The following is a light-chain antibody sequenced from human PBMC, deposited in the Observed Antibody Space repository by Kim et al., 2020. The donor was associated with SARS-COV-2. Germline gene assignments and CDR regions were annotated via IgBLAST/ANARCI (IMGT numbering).Light chain of an antibody. CDR3: SSYTSSSLGV. Sequence: QSALTQPASVSGSPGQSITISCTGTSSDVGGYNYVSWYQQHPGKAPKLMIYDVSKRPSGVSNRFSGSKSGNTASLTISGLQAEDEADYYCSSYTSSSLGVFGGGTQLTVL. CDR2: DVS. J-gene: IGLJ2*01. CDR1: SSDVGGYNY. V-gene: IGLV2-14*01.